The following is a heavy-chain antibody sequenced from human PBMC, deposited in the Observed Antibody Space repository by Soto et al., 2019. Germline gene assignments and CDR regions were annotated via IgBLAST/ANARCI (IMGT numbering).Heavy chain of an antibody. Sequence: PGGSLRLSCAASGFTFSSYAMSWVRQAPGKGLDWVSAISGSGGSTYYADSVKGRFTISRDNSKNTLYLQMNSLRAEDTAVYYCAKEQEIVVVVAATHNWFDPWGQGTLVTVSS. CDR1: GFTFSSYA. V-gene: IGHV3-23*01. J-gene: IGHJ5*02. CDR3: AKEQEIVVVVAATHNWFDP. D-gene: IGHD2-15*01. CDR2: ISGSGGST.